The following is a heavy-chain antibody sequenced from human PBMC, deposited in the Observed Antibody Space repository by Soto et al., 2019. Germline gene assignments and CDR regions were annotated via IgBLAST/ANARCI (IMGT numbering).Heavy chain of an antibody. D-gene: IGHD2-2*01. Sequence: SETLSLTCTVSGGSISSGGYYWSWIRQHPGKGLEWIGYIYYSGSTYYNPSLKSRVTISVDTSKNQFSLKLSSVTAADTAVYYCARARILVVPAAPFAPWGQGTLVTVSA. CDR2: IYYSGST. V-gene: IGHV4-31*03. CDR1: GGSISSGGYY. J-gene: IGHJ5*02. CDR3: ARARILVVPAAPFAP.